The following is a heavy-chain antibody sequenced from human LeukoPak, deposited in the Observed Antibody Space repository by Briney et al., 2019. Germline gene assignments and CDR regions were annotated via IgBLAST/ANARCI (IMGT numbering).Heavy chain of an antibody. CDR3: ARQLPTAAADTRGYFDY. Sequence: SEALSLTCSVSAGSISNGDYYWGWIRQAPGKGLEWIGCIFYGESTHYNPSLKSRATISVDTSKNQFSLKLTSVTAADAAIYYCARQLPTAAADTRGYFDYWGQGTVVTVSS. CDR2: IFYGEST. D-gene: IGHD6-25*01. V-gene: IGHV4-39*01. CDR1: AGSISNGDYY. J-gene: IGHJ4*01.